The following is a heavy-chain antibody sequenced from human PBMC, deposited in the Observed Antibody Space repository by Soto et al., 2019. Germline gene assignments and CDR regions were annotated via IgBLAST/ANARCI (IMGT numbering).Heavy chain of an antibody. CDR3: ARDHPKVL. J-gene: IGHJ4*02. Sequence: EVQLVESGGGLVQPGGSLRLSCAASGFTFSTYSMNWVRQAPGKGLEWVSFISETSNSRDYADSVKGRFTISRDNAKNSLYLQMNSLTVEDTAVYYCARDHPKVLWGQGTLVTVSS. CDR2: ISETSNSR. CDR1: GFTFSTYS. V-gene: IGHV3-48*01.